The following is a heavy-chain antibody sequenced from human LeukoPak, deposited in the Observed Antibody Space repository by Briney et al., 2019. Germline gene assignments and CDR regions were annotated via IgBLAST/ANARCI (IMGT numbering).Heavy chain of an antibody. J-gene: IGHJ4*02. V-gene: IGHV4-34*01. CDR2: INHSGST. CDR3: AREAYSYGYYFDY. D-gene: IGHD5-18*01. Sequence: SETLSLTCAVYGGSFSGYYWSWIRQPPGKGLEWIGEINHSGSTNYNPSLKSRVTISVDTSKNQFSLKLSSVTAADTAVYYCAREAYSYGYYFDYWGQGTLVTVSS. CDR1: GGSFSGYY.